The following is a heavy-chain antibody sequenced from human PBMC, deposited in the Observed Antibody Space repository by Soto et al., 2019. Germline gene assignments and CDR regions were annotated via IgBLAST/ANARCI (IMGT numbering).Heavy chain of an antibody. CDR3: ARVAMGNYYNDY. CDR2: IKGDGIST. Sequence: EVQLVESGGGLVQSGGSLRLSCAASGFTFSSDWMHWVRQAPGKGLVWVSRIKGDGISTNYADSVKGRFTISRDNAKDTVFLQMNGLSADDTAVYYCARVAMGNYYNDYWGQGTLVTVSS. D-gene: IGHD3-10*01. CDR1: GFTFSSDW. V-gene: IGHV3-74*01. J-gene: IGHJ4*02.